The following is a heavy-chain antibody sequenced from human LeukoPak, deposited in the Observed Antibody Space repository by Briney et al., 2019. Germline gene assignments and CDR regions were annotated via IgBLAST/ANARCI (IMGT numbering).Heavy chain of an antibody. CDR1: GGSISSYY. D-gene: IGHD6-19*01. CDR2: IYYSGST. CDR3: ATTYSSGWYVGDY. V-gene: IGHV4-59*01. Sequence: PSETLSLTCTVSGGSISSYYWSWIRQPPGKGLEWIGYIYYSGSTNYNPSLKSRVTISVDTSKNQFSLKLSSVTAADTAVYYCATTYSSGWYVGDYRGQGTLVTVSS. J-gene: IGHJ4*02.